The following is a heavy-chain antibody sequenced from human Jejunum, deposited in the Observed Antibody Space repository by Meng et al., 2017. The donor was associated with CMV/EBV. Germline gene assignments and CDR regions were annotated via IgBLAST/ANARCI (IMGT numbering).Heavy chain of an antibody. D-gene: IGHD1-26*01. CDR3: ARAPVGDTMFDY. CDR2: ISVYDGNT. J-gene: IGHJ4*02. CDR1: GYTLFSYG. V-gene: IGHV1-18*01. Sequence: CKASGYTLFSYGIGWVRQATGQGLEWMGWISVYDGNTKYAQRFQGRVTMSTVTSTNTAYMELTSLRSDDTAVYFCARAPVGDTMFDYWGQGTLVTVSS.